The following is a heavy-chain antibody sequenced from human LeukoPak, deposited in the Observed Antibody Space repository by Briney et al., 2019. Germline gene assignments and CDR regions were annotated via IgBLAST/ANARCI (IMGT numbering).Heavy chain of an antibody. V-gene: IGHV3-30-3*01. CDR3: ARQLSTITIFDY. J-gene: IGHJ4*02. CDR1: GFTFSSYA. CDR2: ISYDGSNK. D-gene: IGHD3-3*01. Sequence: GGSLRLSCAASGFTFSSYAMHGVRQAPGKGLEWVAVISYDGSNKYYADSVKGRFTISRDNSKNTLYLQMNSLRAEDTAVYYCARQLSTITIFDYWGQGTLVTVSS.